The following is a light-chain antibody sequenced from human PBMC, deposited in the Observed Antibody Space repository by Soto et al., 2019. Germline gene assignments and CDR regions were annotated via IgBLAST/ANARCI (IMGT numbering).Light chain of an antibody. CDR2: DAS. CDR1: QTISNW. CDR3: QQYNSYPWT. Sequence: DIQMTQSPSTLSASVGHSVTITCRASQTISNWLAWYQQKPGKAPNLLIYDASSLESGVPSRFSGSGSGTECTLTISSLQPDDFSTYYCQQYNSYPWTFGQGTKVEVK. V-gene: IGKV1-5*01. J-gene: IGKJ1*01.